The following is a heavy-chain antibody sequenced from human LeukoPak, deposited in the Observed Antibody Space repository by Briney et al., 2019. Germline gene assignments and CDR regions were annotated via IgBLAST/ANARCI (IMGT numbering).Heavy chain of an antibody. D-gene: IGHD5-18*01. CDR1: GFSLSSYG. V-gene: IGHV3-33*06. Sequence: GGSLRLSCAASGFSLSSYGMHWVRQAPGKGLEGVAVIWYDGSKEYYADSVKGRFTISRDNSKNTLYLQMNSLRAEDTAVYYCAKDRDTAMEIDYWGQGTLVTVSS. CDR3: AKDRDTAMEIDY. J-gene: IGHJ4*02. CDR2: IWYDGSKE.